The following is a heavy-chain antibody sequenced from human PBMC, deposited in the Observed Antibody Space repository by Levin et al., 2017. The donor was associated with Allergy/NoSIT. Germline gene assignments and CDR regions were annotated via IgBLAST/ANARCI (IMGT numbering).Heavy chain of an antibody. V-gene: IGHV4-59*01. CDR1: GAFISNYC. Sequence: SETLSLTCTVSGAFISNYCWSWIRQPPGKGLEWIGYISSSGSTIYNPSLDSRTIISVDMSKNHFSLRLRSVTAADTAVYYCATVPVYGLDVWGQGTTVTVS. J-gene: IGHJ6*02. CDR3: ATVPVYGLDV. CDR2: ISSSGST.